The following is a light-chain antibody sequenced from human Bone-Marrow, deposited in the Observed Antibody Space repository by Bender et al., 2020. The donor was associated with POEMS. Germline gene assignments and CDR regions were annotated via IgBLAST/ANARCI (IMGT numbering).Light chain of an antibody. J-gene: IGLJ1*01. V-gene: IGLV2-14*03. CDR3: FSYAGSSTYV. CDR2: DVT. Sequence: QSVLTQPPSASGSPGESVTIACTGTNNDISAYHYVSWYQRRPGMAPKLIIYDVTYRPSGVSTRFSGSMSGKTASLTISGLQAEDEADYYCFSYAGSSTYVFGTGTKVTVL. CDR1: NNDISAYHY.